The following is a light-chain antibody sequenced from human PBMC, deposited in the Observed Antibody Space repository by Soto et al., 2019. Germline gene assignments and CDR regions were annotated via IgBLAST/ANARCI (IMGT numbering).Light chain of an antibody. CDR1: QSVSSY. V-gene: IGKV3-11*01. J-gene: IGKJ4*01. CDR3: QQRSNWPLT. Sequence: PGERATLSCRASQSVSSYLAWYQQKPGQAPRLLIYDASNRATGIPARFSGSGSGTGFTLTISGLEPEDFAVYYCQQRSNWPLTFGGGTKVDIK. CDR2: DAS.